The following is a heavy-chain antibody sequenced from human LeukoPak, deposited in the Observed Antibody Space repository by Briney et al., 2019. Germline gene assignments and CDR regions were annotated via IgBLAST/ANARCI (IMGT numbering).Heavy chain of an antibody. J-gene: IGHJ5*02. Sequence: PGGSLRLSCAASGFTFNNYWMSWVRQAPGKGLEWVANIKQVGGEKYYVDSVKGRFTISRDNAKNSLYLQMNSLRAEDTAVYYCARDLGSKSGVYDWFDPWGQGTLVTVSS. V-gene: IGHV3-7*03. CDR2: IKQVGGEK. CDR1: GFTFNNYW. D-gene: IGHD5/OR15-5a*01. CDR3: ARDLGSKSGVYDWFDP.